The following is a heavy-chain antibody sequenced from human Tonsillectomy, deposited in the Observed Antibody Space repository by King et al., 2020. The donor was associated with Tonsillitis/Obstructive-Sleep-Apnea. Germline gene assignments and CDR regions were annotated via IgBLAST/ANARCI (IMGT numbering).Heavy chain of an antibody. CDR2: FDPEDGET. CDR3: STDSEAGYCTTPSCRFDY. D-gene: IGHD2-8*01. Sequence: QLVQSGAEVKKPGASVKVACKLSGYKFIELSIHWVRQAPGKGLEWMGGFDPEDGETIYAQKFQGRVTLSEDTSPDQAYMELSSLRYDDTAVYYCSTDSEAGYCTTPSCRFDYWGQGTLVTVSS. V-gene: IGHV1-24*01. J-gene: IGHJ4*02. CDR1: GYKFIELS.